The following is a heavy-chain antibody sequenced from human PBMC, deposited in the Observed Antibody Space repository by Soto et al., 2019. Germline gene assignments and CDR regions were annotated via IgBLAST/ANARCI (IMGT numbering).Heavy chain of an antibody. D-gene: IGHD2-2*02. CDR1: GYTFTSYY. CDR2: INPSGGST. CDR3: ARVPRQMLYGPTRNGMDV. V-gene: IGHV1-46*01. J-gene: IGHJ6*02. Sequence: QVQLVQSGAEVKKPGASVKVSCKASGYTFTSYYMHWVRQAPGQGLEWMGIINPSGGSTSYAQKFQGRVTMTRDTSTSTVYMELRGLRFDDTAVYYCARVPRQMLYGPTRNGMDVWGQGTTLIVSS.